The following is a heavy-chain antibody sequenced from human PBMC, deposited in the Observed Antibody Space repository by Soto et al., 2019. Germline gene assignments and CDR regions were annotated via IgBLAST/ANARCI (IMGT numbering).Heavy chain of an antibody. Sequence: PGGSLRLSCAASGFTFSSYSMNWVRQAPGKGLEWVSYISSSSSTIYYADSVKGQFTISRDNAKNSLYLQMNSLRDEDTAVYYCARDESAVGSWLYYYYGMDVWGQGTTVTVSS. V-gene: IGHV3-48*02. J-gene: IGHJ6*02. CDR2: ISSSSSTI. CDR1: GFTFSSYS. CDR3: ARDESAVGSWLYYYYGMDV. D-gene: IGHD6-13*01.